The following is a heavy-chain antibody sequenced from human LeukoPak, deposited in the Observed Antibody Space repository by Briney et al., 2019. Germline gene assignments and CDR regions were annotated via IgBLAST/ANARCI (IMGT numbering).Heavy chain of an antibody. CDR1: GGSISSGDYY. Sequence: SETLSLTCTVSGGSISSGDYYWSWIRQPPGKGLEWIGYIYNRGSTNYNPSLKSRITMSVDMSANQFSLRLTSVSAADTAVYYCTRAYWIGFHFDSWGQGVLVSVSS. D-gene: IGHD3-3*01. V-gene: IGHV4-30-4*01. J-gene: IGHJ4*02. CDR3: TRAYWIGFHFDS. CDR2: IYNRGST.